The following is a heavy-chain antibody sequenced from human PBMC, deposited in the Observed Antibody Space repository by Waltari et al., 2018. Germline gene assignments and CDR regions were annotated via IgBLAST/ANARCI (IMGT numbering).Heavy chain of an antibody. Sequence: QLQLQESGPGLVKPSETLSLTCTVSGGSISSSSYYWGWIRQPPGKGLEWIGGIYYSGRTYYNPSLKSRVTISVDTAKNQFALKLSSVTAADTAVYYCATVGAATPGYYYYGMDVWGQGTTVTVSS. CDR2: IYYSGRT. CDR1: GGSISSSSYY. CDR3: ATVGAATPGYYYYGMDV. J-gene: IGHJ6*02. D-gene: IGHD2-15*01. V-gene: IGHV4-39*01.